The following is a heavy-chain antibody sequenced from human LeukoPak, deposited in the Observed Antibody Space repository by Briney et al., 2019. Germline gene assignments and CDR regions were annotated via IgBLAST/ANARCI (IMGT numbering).Heavy chain of an antibody. V-gene: IGHV1-18*01. CDR3: ARDRGRYCSSTSCPLGY. J-gene: IGHJ4*02. CDR1: GYTFTSYG. CDR2: ISAYNGNT. Sequence: GASVKVSCKASGYTFTSYGISWVRQAPGQGLEWMGWISAYNGNTNYAQKLQGRVTMTTDTSTSTACMELRSLRSDDTAVYYCARDRGRYCSSTSCPLGYWGQGTLVTVSS. D-gene: IGHD2-2*01.